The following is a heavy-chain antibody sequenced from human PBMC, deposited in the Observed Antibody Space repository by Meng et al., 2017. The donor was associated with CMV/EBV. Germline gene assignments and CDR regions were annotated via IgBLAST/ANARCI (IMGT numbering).Heavy chain of an antibody. CDR2: ISSGGSYI. V-gene: IGHV3-21*01. D-gene: IGHD3-3*01. Sequence: GESLKISCAASGFTVSSNYMSWVRQAPGKGLEWVSSISSGGSYIYYADSVKGRFTISRDNAKNSLYLQMNSLRAEDTAVYYCAGALSQRITIFEGISSHYYYGMDVWGQGTTVTVSS. J-gene: IGHJ6*02. CDR1: GFTVSSNY. CDR3: AGALSQRITIFEGISSHYYYGMDV.